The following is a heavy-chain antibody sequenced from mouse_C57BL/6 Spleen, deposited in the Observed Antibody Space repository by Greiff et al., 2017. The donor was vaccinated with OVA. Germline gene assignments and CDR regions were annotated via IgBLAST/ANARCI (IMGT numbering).Heavy chain of an antibody. Sequence: QVQLQQPGAELVKPGASVKLSCKASGYTFTSYWMHWVKQRPGQGLEWIGNIHPYSGGTNYNEKFKSKATLTVDKSSSTAYMQLSSLTSEDSAVYYGARKNGNSAAPIDDGGQGTTLTVSS. D-gene: IGHD2-1*01. CDR2: IHPYSGGT. V-gene: IGHV1-53*01. J-gene: IGHJ2*01. CDR3: ARKNGNSAAPIDD. CDR1: GYTFTSYW.